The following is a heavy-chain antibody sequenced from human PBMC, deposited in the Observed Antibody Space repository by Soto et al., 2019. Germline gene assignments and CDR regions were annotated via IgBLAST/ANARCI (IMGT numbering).Heavy chain of an antibody. J-gene: IGHJ4*02. CDR2: ISGSDGST. Sequence: VGSVRLSCAASGPTFNSYAMSWVRQAPGKGLEWVSAISGSDGSTYYADSVKGRFTISRDNSKNTLYLQMSSLRAEDTAVYYCASPPRATVTDNIFDYWGQGTLVTVSS. CDR3: ASPPRATVTDNIFDY. V-gene: IGHV3-23*01. D-gene: IGHD4-17*01. CDR1: GPTFNSYA.